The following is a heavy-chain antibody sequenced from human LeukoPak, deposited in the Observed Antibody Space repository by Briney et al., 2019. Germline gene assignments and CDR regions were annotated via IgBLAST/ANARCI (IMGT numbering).Heavy chain of an antibody. CDR2: ISPNSGAT. D-gene: IGHD2-15*01. CDR3: ARGDCSVSGCHGGNWFDP. Sequence: GASVKVSCKASGYTFTGYYIHWVRQAPGQGLEWMGWISPNSGATNYAQSFQGRVTMTRDTSTNTAHMELSRLRSDDTAVYYCARGDCSVSGCHGGNWFDPWGQATPVTVSS. CDR1: GYTFTGYY. J-gene: IGHJ5*02. V-gene: IGHV1-2*02.